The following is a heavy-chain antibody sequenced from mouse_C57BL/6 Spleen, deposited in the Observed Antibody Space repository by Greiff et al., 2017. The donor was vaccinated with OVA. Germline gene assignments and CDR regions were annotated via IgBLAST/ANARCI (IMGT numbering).Heavy chain of an antibody. V-gene: IGHV5-9-1*02. Sequence: EVQLVESGEGLVKPGGSLKLSCAASGFTFSSYAMSWVRQTPEKRLEWVAYISSGGDYIYYADTVKGRFTISRDNARNTLYLQMSSLKSEDTDMYYCTRDYYGSSNWYFDVWGTGTTVTVSA. CDR1: GFTFSSYA. CDR3: TRDYYGSSNWYFDV. D-gene: IGHD1-1*01. CDR2: ISSGGDYI. J-gene: IGHJ1*03.